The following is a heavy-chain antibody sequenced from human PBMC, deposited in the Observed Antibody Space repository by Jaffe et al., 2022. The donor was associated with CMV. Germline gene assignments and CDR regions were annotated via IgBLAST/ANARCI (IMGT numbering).Heavy chain of an antibody. CDR2: IYYSGST. V-gene: IGHV4-59*01. Sequence: QVQLQESGPGLVKPSETLSLTCTVSGGSISSYYWSWIRQPPGKGLEWIGYIYYSGSTNYNPSLKSRVTISVDTSKNQFSLKLSSVTAADTAVYYCARGGYYDSSGWGYYFDYWGQGTLVTVSS. CDR3: ARGGYYDSSGWGYYFDY. J-gene: IGHJ4*02. CDR1: GGSISSYY. D-gene: IGHD3-22*01.